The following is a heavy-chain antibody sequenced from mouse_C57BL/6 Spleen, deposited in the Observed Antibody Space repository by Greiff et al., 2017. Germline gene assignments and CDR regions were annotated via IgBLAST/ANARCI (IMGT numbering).Heavy chain of an antibody. V-gene: IGHV1-82*01. CDR3: TRSLYYGYDGDY. CDR1: GYAFSSSW. Sequence: QVQLQQSGPALVKPGASVKISCTASGYAFSSSWLNWVKQRPGQGLEWIGRIYPGDGDTKYNGKFQGKATLNADKSSSTAYMQLSSLTSEDSAVDFCTRSLYYGYDGDYWGQGTTLTGAS. CDR2: IYPGDGDT. D-gene: IGHD2-2*01. J-gene: IGHJ2*01.